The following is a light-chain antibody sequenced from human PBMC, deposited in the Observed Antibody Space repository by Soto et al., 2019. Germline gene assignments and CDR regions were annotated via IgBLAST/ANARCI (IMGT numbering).Light chain of an antibody. CDR3: QRYKSYLT. CDR2: DDS. CDR1: QSISSW. J-gene: IGKJ1*01. Sequence: DIQMTQSPSTLSASVGDRVTITCRASQSISSWLAWYQQKPGKAPKLLIYDDSSLESGVPSRFRCRGSGTEFTLTISSLQRDYIATNYCQRYKSYLTFGQGTKVAV. V-gene: IGKV1-5*01.